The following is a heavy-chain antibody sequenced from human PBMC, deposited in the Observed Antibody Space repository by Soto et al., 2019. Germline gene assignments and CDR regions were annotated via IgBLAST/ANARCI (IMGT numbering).Heavy chain of an antibody. CDR1: GGSISSGDYY. J-gene: IGHJ4*02. CDR3: ARDLVDYYDSSGYPN. CDR2: IYYSGST. D-gene: IGHD3-22*01. V-gene: IGHV4-30-4*01. Sequence: QVQLQESGPGLVKPSQTLSLTCTVSGGSISSGDYYWSWIRQPPGKGLEWIGYIYYSGSTYYNPPLKSRVTISVDTSKNQFSLKLSSVTAADTAVYYCARDLVDYYDSSGYPNWGQGTLVTVSS.